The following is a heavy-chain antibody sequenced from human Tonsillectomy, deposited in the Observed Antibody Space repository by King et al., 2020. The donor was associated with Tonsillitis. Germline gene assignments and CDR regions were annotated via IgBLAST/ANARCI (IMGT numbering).Heavy chain of an antibody. V-gene: IGHV3-7*01. CDR3: ARSPYYGSGSGLYYFDY. J-gene: IGHJ4*02. CDR2: IKQDGSEK. CDR1: GFSFSSYW. Sequence: VQLVESGVGLVQPGGSLRLSCAASGFSFSSYWMSWVRQAPGKGLEWVGNIKQDGSEKYYVDSVKGRFTISRDNAKNSLYLQMNSLRAEDTAVYYCARSPYYGSGSGLYYFDYWGQGTLVTVSS. D-gene: IGHD3-10*01.